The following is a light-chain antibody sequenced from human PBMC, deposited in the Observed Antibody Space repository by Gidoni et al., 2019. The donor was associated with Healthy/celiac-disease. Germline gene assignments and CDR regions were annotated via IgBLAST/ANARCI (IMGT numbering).Light chain of an antibody. Sequence: EIVMPPSPATLSVSPGESATLSCRASQSVSSNLAWYQQKPGQAPSLLIYGASTRATGIPARFSGSGSGTEFTLTISSLQSEDFAVYYCQQYNNWPPWTFGQGTKVEIK. CDR3: QQYNNWPPWT. J-gene: IGKJ1*01. V-gene: IGKV3-15*01. CDR2: GAS. CDR1: QSVSSN.